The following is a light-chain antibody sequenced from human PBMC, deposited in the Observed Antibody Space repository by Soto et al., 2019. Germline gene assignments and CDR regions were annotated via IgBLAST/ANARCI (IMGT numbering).Light chain of an antibody. CDR1: QSVSSSY. J-gene: IGKJ1*01. CDR2: GAS. CDR3: QQYGSSSWT. V-gene: IGKV3-20*01. Sequence: EVVLAQSPGTLALSRGERATLSCRASQSVSSSYLAWYQQRPGQAPRLLIYGASSRATGIPDRFSGSGSGTEFTLTISRLEPEDFAVYYCQQYGSSSWTFGQGTKVDI.